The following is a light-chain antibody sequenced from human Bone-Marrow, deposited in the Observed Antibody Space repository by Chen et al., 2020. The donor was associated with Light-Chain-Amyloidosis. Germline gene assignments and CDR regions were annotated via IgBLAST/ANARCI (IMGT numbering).Light chain of an antibody. CDR1: DLPTKY. J-gene: IGLJ2*01. V-gene: IGLV3-25*03. Sequence: SYELTQPPSASVSPGQTARITCSGDDLPTKYAYWYQQKPGQAPVLAIHRDTERPSGISERFSGARSGRAATLTISGIPGEDEADYHRQAADGSGTYEVRVGGGTKLTGL. CDR2: RDT. CDR3: QAADGSGTYEVR.